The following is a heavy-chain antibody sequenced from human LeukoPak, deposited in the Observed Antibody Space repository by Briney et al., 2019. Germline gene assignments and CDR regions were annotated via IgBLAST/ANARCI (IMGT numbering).Heavy chain of an antibody. Sequence: GGSLRLSCAASGFTVSNNYMSWVRQAAGKGLEWVSFIYSGGSTYYADSVKGQFTISRDNSKNTLYLQMNSLRAEDTAVYYCYGYSGYYFDYWGQGTLVTVSS. V-gene: IGHV3-53*01. J-gene: IGHJ4*02. D-gene: IGHD5-12*01. CDR2: IYSGGST. CDR1: GFTVSNNY. CDR3: YGYSGYYFDY.